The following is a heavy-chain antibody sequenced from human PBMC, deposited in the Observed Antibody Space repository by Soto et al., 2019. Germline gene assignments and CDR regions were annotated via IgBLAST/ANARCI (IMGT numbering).Heavy chain of an antibody. V-gene: IGHV4-31*03. CDR3: ARTFVQGILNVFVL. D-gene: IGHD3-3*01. Sequence: QVQLQESGPRLVKPSQTLSLTCSVSGDSINTGNFFWAWIRQHPGKGLEWIGYIHYSAGTFYNPSLKSRVTISVDTSSNQFFLNLSSVTAADTAVYYCARTFVQGILNVFVLWGQGTLFTVTS. J-gene: IGHJ4*02. CDR2: IHYSAGT. CDR1: GDSINTGNFF.